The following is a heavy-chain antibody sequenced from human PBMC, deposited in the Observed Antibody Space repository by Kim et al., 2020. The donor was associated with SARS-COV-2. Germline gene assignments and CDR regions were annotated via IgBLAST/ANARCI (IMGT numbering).Heavy chain of an antibody. J-gene: IGHJ4*02. CDR1: GFTFSSYG. V-gene: IGHV3-33*05. CDR3: ASEGYYGSGSYYSSRIHDDY. CDR2: ISYDGSNK. Sequence: GGSLRLSCAASGFTFSSYGMHWVRQAPGKGLEWVAVISYDGSNKYYADSVKGRFTISRDNSKNTLYLQMNSLRAEDTAVYYCASEGYYGSGSYYSSRIHDDYWGQGTLVTVSS. D-gene: IGHD3-10*01.